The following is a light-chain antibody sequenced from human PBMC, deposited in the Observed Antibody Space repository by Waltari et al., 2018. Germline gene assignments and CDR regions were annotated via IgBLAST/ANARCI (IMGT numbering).Light chain of an antibody. CDR2: YKSDSEK. CDR3: MFWPNNVWV. J-gene: IGLJ3*02. CDR1: TDINVGAFI. Sequence: QPVLIQPPSSSASPGESARLTCTLPTDINVGAFIISWYQQKPGSPPRFLLYYKSDSEKAQGSGVPSRFSGSKDASANAGVLLISGLHSEDEAGYYCMFWPNNVWVFGGGTRLTVL. V-gene: IGLV5-37*01.